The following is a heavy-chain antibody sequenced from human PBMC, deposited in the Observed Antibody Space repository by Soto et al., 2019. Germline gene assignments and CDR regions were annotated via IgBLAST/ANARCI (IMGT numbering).Heavy chain of an antibody. J-gene: IGHJ4*02. CDR1: GYSFTSYW. V-gene: IGHV5-51*01. CDR3: AKAFEYSSSSFDY. D-gene: IGHD6-6*01. CDR2: IYPGDSDT. Sequence: GESLKISCKVSGYSFTSYWIGWVRQMPGKGLEWMGIIYPGDSDTRYSPSFQGQVTISADKSISTAYLQWSSLKASDTAMYYCAKAFEYSSSSFDYWGQGTLVTVSS.